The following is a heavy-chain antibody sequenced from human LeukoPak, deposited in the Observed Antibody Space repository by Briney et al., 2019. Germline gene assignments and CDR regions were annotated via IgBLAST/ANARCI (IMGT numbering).Heavy chain of an antibody. CDR3: ARAPMTTWNYFDY. V-gene: IGHV3-7*01. CDR1: GFTFSSHW. Sequence: GGSLRLSCAASGFTFSSHWMSWVRQAPRKGLEWLANIKEDGSEKYYVDSVKGRFTISRDNAKNSLYLQMNSLRAEDTAVYYCARAPMTTWNYFDYWGQGTLVTVSS. D-gene: IGHD4-17*01. J-gene: IGHJ4*02. CDR2: IKEDGSEK.